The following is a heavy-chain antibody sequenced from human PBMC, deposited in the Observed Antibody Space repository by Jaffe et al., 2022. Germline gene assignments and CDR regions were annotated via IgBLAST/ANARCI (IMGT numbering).Heavy chain of an antibody. Sequence: QVQLQESGPGLVKPSETLSLTCTVSGGSISSYYWSWIRQPPGKGLEWIGYIYYSGSTNYNPSLKSRVTISVDTSKNQFSLKLSSVTAADTAVYYCARGPLVATSYYYYYYMDVWGKGTTVTVSS. CDR3: ARGPLVATSYYYYYYMDV. J-gene: IGHJ6*03. D-gene: IGHD5-12*01. V-gene: IGHV4-59*01. CDR1: GGSISSYY. CDR2: IYYSGST.